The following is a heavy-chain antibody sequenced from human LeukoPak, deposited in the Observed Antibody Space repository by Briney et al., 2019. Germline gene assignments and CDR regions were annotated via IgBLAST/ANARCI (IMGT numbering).Heavy chain of an antibody. Sequence: SETLSLTCTVSGGSISSYYWSWIRQRAGKGLEWIGRIYTSGSTNYNPSLKSRVTMSVDTSKNQFSLKLSSVTAADTAVYYCASDDDYYYDSTRGALDFWGHGTMVTVSS. CDR2: IYTSGST. CDR1: GGSISSYY. V-gene: IGHV4-4*07. CDR3: ASDDDYYYDSTRGALDF. D-gene: IGHD3-22*01. J-gene: IGHJ3*01.